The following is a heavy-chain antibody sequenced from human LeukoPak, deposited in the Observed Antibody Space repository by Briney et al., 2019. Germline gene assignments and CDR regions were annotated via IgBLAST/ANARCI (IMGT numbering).Heavy chain of an antibody. CDR1: GGSISSGSYY. CDR2: MYTSGSS. D-gene: IGHD4-17*01. Sequence: SETLSLTCSVSGGSISSGSYYWSWIRQPAGKGLEWIGRMYTSGSSNYNPSLKSRVTISVDTSKNQFSLRLHSVTAADTAVYYCARAGYGDSDFDYWGQGTLVTVSS. V-gene: IGHV4-61*02. J-gene: IGHJ4*02. CDR3: ARAGYGDSDFDY.